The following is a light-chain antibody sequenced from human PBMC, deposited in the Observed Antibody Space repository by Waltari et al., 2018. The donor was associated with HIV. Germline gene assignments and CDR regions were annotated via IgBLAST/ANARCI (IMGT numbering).Light chain of an antibody. CDR1: SNDVGGYNY. J-gene: IGLJ2*01. CDR3: SSYTSSSTLV. Sequence: QSALTQPASVSGSPGQSITIYCTGTSNDVGGYNYVSWYQQHPDKAPKLLIYEVSSRPSGISSRFSGCKSANTASLTISGLQADDEADYYCSSYTSSSTLVFGGGTKLTV. CDR2: EVS. V-gene: IGLV2-14*01.